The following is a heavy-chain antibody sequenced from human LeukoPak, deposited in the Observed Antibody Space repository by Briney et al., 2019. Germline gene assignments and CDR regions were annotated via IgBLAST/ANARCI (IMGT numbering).Heavy chain of an antibody. CDR3: AKDQRSSGWYYFDY. CDR1: GFTFSSYA. D-gene: IGHD6-19*01. J-gene: IGHJ4*02. CDR2: TSGSGGST. V-gene: IGHV3-23*01. Sequence: GGSLRLSCAASGFTFSSYAMSWVRQAPGKGLEWVSATSGSGGSTYYADSVKGRFTISRDNSKNTLYLQMNSLRAEDTAVYYCAKDQRSSGWYYFDYWGQGTLATVSS.